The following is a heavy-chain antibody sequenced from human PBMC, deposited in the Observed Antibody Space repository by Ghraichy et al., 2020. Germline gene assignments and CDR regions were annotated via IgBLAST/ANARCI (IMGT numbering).Heavy chain of an antibody. D-gene: IGHD6-19*01. CDR3: ARGTTAVAGTGYWFFDV. CDR2: IKQDGSEK. V-gene: IGHV3-7*03. CDR1: GFSFSFYW. Sequence: GGSLRLSCVASGFSFSFYWMSWVRQAPGKGLEWVATIKQDGSEKYYVDSATGRFTIARDNAKNSLNLQMNSLRAEDTAVYYCARGTTAVAGTGYWFFDVWGRGILVTVSS. J-gene: IGHJ2*01.